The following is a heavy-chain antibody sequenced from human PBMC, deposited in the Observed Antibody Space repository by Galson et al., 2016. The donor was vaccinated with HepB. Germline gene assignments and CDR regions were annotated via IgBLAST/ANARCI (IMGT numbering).Heavy chain of an antibody. J-gene: IGHJ5*02. CDR2: ISPDGGNA. CDR3: ARFREGGP. CDR1: GFTFSRYW. D-gene: IGHD3-16*01. Sequence: SLRLSCAASGFTFSRYWMYWVRQAPGKGLQWVSRISPDGGNAVYADSVKGRFTISRDNAKNALYLQMNSLRVEDTAVYYCARFREGGPWGQGTLVTVSS. V-gene: IGHV3-74*01.